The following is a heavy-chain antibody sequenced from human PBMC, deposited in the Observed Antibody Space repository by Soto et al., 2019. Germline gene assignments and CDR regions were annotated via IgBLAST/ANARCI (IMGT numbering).Heavy chain of an antibody. CDR3: AITRFGAVAGT. CDR1: GYTFTSYD. V-gene: IGHV1-8*01. J-gene: IGHJ5*02. D-gene: IGHD3-16*01. Sequence: QVQLVQSGAEVKKPGDSVKVSCKTSGYTFTSYDIHWVRQATGQGPEWMGWMNPNSGNPVYAQKFQGRITMTRNTSMSTAYMELSSLRPEDTAAYYCAITRFGAVAGTWGQGTLGSVSS. CDR2: MNPNSGNP.